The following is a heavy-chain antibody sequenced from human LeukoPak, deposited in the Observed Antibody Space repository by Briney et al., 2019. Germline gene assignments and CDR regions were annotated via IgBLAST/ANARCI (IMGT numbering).Heavy chain of an antibody. CDR3: ASQTGDGDYFDY. CDR2: IYHSGST. CDR1: GGSISSYY. D-gene: IGHD7-27*01. J-gene: IGHJ4*02. V-gene: IGHV4-59*04. Sequence: SETLSLTCTVSGGSISSYYWSWIRQPPGKGLEWIGYIYHSGSTYYNPSLKSRVTISVDRSKNQFSLKLSSVTAADTAVYYCASQTGDGDYFDYWGQGTLVTVSS.